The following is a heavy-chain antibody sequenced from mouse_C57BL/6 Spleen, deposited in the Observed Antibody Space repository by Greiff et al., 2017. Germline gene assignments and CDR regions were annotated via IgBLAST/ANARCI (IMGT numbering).Heavy chain of an antibody. J-gene: IGHJ3*01. CDR3: ARCYDGSWFAY. CDR1: GFSLSTSGMG. D-gene: IGHD2-3*01. Sequence: QVTLKVSGPGILQPSQTLSLSCSFSGFSLSTSGMGVSWIRQPPGKGLEWLAHIYWDDAKRYNPSLKSRLTISKDTSRNQVFLKITSVDTADTATYYCARCYDGSWFAYWGQGTLVTVSA. V-gene: IGHV8-12*01. CDR2: IYWDDAK.